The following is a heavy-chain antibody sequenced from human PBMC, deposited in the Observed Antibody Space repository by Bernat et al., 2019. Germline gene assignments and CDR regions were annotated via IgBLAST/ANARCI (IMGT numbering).Heavy chain of an antibody. Sequence: QVQLQESGPGLVKPSETLSLTCTVSGGSISSYYWSWIRQPPGKGLEWIGYIYYSGSTNYNPSLKSRVTISVDTSKNQCSLKLSSVTAADTAVYYCARGPRFWSGYRFYDPWGQGTLVTVSS. D-gene: IGHD3-3*01. CDR3: ARGPRFWSGYRFYDP. V-gene: IGHV4-59*01. CDR2: IYYSGST. J-gene: IGHJ5*02. CDR1: GGSISSYY.